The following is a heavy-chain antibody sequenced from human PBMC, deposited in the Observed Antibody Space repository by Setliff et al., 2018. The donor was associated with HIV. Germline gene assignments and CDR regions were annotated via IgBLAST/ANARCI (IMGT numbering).Heavy chain of an antibody. D-gene: IGHD2-8*02. CDR1: EYTFNTHW. CDR2: IYPGDLRT. V-gene: IGHV5-51*01. Sequence: GESLKISCKTSEYTFNTHWIGWVRRVPGKGLEWMGVIYPGDLRTRYNPSFQGQVTLSVDKSTRTAYLQWNSLRASDSAMYYCATRPLLDTGPSYWGQGTEVTSPQ. J-gene: IGHJ4*02. CDR3: ATRPLLDTGPSY.